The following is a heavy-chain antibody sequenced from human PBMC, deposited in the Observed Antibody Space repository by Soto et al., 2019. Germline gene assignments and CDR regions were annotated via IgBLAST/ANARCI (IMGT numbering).Heavy chain of an antibody. J-gene: IGHJ6*02. V-gene: IGHV4-34*01. D-gene: IGHD5-12*01. Sequence: TLSLTCAVYGGSFSGYYWSWIRQPPGKGLEWIGEINHSGSTNYNPSLKSRVTISVDTSKNQFSLKLSSVTAADTAVYYCRGDRSYDTTYYYYGMDVWGQGTTVTVSS. CDR2: INHSGST. CDR1: GGSFSGYY. CDR3: RGDRSYDTTYYYYGMDV.